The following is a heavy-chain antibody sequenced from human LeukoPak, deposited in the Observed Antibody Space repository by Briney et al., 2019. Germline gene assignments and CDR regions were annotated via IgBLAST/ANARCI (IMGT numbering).Heavy chain of an antibody. CDR1: GGSINSYY. Sequence: SETLSLTCTVSGGSINSYYWSWIRQPAGKGLEWIGRIYTSGSTNYNPSLKSRVTMSVDTSKNQFSLKLSSVTAADTAVYYCARSGSSTTFNWFDPWGQGTLVTVSS. J-gene: IGHJ5*02. CDR3: ARSGSSTTFNWFDP. V-gene: IGHV4-4*07. CDR2: IYTSGST. D-gene: IGHD2-2*01.